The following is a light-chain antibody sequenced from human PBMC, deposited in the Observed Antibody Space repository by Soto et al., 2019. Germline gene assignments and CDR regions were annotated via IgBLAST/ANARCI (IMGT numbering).Light chain of an antibody. V-gene: IGKV3-20*01. CDR2: DAS. CDR3: QELSSYHLT. Sequence: EFVLTQSPGTLSLSPGERATLSCRASQTVRNNYLAWYQQKPGQAPRLLIYDASSRATCIPDRFSGGVSGLDFSLTISKLAPEDFAVSYCQELSSYHLTFDGATKVEFE. CDR1: QTVRNNY. J-gene: IGKJ4*01.